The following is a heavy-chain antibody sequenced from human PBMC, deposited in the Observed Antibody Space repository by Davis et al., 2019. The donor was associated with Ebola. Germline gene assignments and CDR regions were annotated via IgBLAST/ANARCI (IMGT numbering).Heavy chain of an antibody. Sequence: PSETLSLTCTVSGGSISSGGYYWSWIRQHPGKGLEWIGYIYYSGSTYYNPSLKSRVTISVDTSKNQFSLKLSSVTAADTAVYYCAREVVTAIRNWFDPWGQGTLVTVSS. D-gene: IGHD2-21*02. CDR1: GGSISSGGYY. V-gene: IGHV4-31*03. J-gene: IGHJ5*02. CDR2: IYYSGST. CDR3: AREVVTAIRNWFDP.